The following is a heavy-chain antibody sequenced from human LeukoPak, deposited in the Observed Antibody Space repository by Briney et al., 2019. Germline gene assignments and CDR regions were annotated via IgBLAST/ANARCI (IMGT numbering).Heavy chain of an antibody. CDR2: INWNGGST. Sequence: GGSLRLSCAVSGFTFDDYGMSWVRQAPGKGLEWVSCINWNGGSTGYADSVKGRFTISRDNAKNYLYLQMNSLRAEDTALYYCARSLWFGETVGVYWGPGTLVTVSS. D-gene: IGHD3-10*01. J-gene: IGHJ4*02. CDR3: ARSLWFGETVGVY. V-gene: IGHV3-20*04. CDR1: GFTFDDYG.